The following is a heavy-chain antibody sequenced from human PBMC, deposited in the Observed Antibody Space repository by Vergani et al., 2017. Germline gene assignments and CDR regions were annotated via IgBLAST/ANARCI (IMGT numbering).Heavy chain of an antibody. V-gene: IGHV4-38-2*02. CDR1: GYSISSGYY. CDR3: AKQIYEFWNGYSYYYHYYMDV. CDR2: IYHSGST. J-gene: IGHJ6*03. D-gene: IGHD3/OR15-3a*01. Sequence: QVQLQESGPGLVKPSETLSLTCTVSGYSISSGYYWGWIRQPPGKGLEWIGSIYHSGSTYYNPSLKSRVTISVDTSKNQFSLKLSSVTAADTAVYYCAKQIYEFWNGYSYYYHYYMDVWGKGTTVTVSS.